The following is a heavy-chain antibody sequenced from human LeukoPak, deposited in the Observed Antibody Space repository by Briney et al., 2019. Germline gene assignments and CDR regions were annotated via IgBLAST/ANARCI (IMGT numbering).Heavy chain of an antibody. CDR2: IYYSGST. Sequence: SETLSLTCTVSGGSISSYYWSWIRQPPGKGLEWIGYIYYSGSTYYNPSLKSRVTISVDRSKNQFSLKLTSVTAADTAVYYCARAADPDAFDVWGQGAMVTVSS. J-gene: IGHJ3*01. D-gene: IGHD6-25*01. CDR1: GGSISSYY. V-gene: IGHV4-59*12. CDR3: ARAADPDAFDV.